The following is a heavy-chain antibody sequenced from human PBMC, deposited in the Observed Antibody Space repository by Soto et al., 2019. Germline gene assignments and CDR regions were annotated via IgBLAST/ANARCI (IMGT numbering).Heavy chain of an antibody. CDR2: IHRSVTT. CDR3: ARTRSIAVRPFDY. D-gene: IGHD6-6*01. J-gene: IGHJ4*02. Sequence: QVQLQESGPGLVKPSGTLSLTCSVSVCSISSDHWWTWVRQTPRKGLEWVGEIHRSVTTNYNPSLRSRVRISADKPRNQFSLILNSVTAADTAVYYCARTRSIAVRPFDYWGQGILVPFSA. CDR1: VCSISSDHW. V-gene: IGHV4-4*02.